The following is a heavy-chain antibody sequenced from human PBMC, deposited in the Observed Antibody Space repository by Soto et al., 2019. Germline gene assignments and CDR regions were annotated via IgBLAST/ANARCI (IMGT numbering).Heavy chain of an antibody. CDR3: AKLVIGYCSGNTCDDY. J-gene: IGHJ4*02. D-gene: IGHD2-15*01. V-gene: IGHV3-30*18. CDR1: GFTFSYG. Sequence: VQLLESGGGLIQPGGSLRLSCAASGFTFSYGIHWLRQAPGKGLEWVAYISYDSSNKFYGDSVKGRFTISRDNSKNTQCLQMKSLRAEDTAVYYCAKLVIGYCSGNTCDDYWGQGTLVAVSS. CDR2: ISYDSSNK.